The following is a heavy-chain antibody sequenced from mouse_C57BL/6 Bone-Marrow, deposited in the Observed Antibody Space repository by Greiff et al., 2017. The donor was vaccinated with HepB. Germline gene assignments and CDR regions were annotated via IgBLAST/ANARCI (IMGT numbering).Heavy chain of an antibody. Sequence: QVQLQQPGAELVMPGASVKLSCKASGYTFTSYWMHWVKQRPGQGLEWIGEIDPSDSYTNYNQKFKGKSTLTVDKSSRTAYMQLHSLTSEDPAVYYGERDYCYYPYFDYWGQGTTLTVFS. V-gene: IGHV1-69*01. CDR2: IDPSDSYT. D-gene: IGHD2-12*01. CDR3: ERDYCYYPYFDY. J-gene: IGHJ2*01. CDR1: GYTFTSYW.